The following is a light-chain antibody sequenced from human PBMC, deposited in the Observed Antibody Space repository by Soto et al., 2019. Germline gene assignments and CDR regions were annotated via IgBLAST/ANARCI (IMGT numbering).Light chain of an antibody. J-gene: IGLJ3*02. CDR1: SSNIGAPFD. V-gene: IGLV1-40*01. Sequence: QSVLTQPPSVSGAPGQRVTISCSGSSSNIGAPFDVHWYQQVPGSAPEIVIYGNDNRPSGVPGRFSGSKSGTSASLAITGLQAEDEADYFCQSYDNSLSGWVFGGGTKLTVL. CDR2: GND. CDR3: QSYDNSLSGWV.